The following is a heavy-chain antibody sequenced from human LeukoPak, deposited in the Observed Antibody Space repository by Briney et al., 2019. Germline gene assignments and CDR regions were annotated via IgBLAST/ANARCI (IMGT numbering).Heavy chain of an antibody. CDR2: MNPNSGNT. D-gene: IGHD1-26*01. CDR3: ARERPNLGSAIDY. V-gene: IGHV1-8*01. CDR1: GYTFTSYD. Sequence: ASVKVSCKASGYTFTSYDINWVRQATGQGLEWMGWMNPNSGNTGYAQKFQGRVTMTRNTSISTAYMELSSLRSEDTAVYYCARERPNLGSAIDYWGQGTLVTVSS. J-gene: IGHJ4*02.